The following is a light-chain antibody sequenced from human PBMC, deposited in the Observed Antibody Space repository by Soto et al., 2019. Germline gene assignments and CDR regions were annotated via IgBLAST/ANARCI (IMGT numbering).Light chain of an antibody. J-gene: IGLJ3*02. CDR1: TGAVTSGHY. CDR2: DTR. Sequence: QAVVTQEPSLIVSPGGTVTLTCDSSTGAVTSGHYPYWFQQKPGQAPRTLIYDTRHKHSWTPARFSGSLLGGKAALTLSGAQPEDEAHYYCLLWDNSARVFGGGTQLTVL. CDR3: LLWDNSARV. V-gene: IGLV7-46*01.